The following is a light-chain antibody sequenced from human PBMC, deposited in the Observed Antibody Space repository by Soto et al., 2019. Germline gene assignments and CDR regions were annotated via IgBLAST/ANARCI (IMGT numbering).Light chain of an antibody. CDR2: DAY. V-gene: IGKV3-15*01. CDR3: QHYKTWPLA. J-gene: IGKJ4*01. CDR1: QGVGST. Sequence: EIIMTQSPATLSVSPGERVTLSCRASQGVGSTLAWYRQQPGQAPRLLIYDAYIRASGVPARFSGSGSGTEFTLTISGLQSEDFAVYFCQHYKTWPLAFGGGIKVEIK.